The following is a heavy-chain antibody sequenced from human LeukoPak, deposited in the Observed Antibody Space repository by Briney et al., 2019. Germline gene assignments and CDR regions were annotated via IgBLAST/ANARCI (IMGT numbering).Heavy chain of an antibody. CDR2: IYSGGST. CDR3: ARVVDAFDI. Sequence: GGSLRLSCAASGFTFSSYSMNWVRQAPGKGLEWVSVIYSGGSTYYADSVKGRFTISRDNSKNTLYLQMNSLRAEDTAVYYCARVVDAFDIWGQGTMVTVSS. V-gene: IGHV3-53*01. CDR1: GFTFSSYS. J-gene: IGHJ3*02.